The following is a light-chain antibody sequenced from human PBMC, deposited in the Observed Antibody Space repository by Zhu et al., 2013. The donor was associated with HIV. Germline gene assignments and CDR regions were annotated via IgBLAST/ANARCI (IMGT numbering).Light chain of an antibody. CDR2: DAS. J-gene: IGKJ2*03. V-gene: IGKV3-20*01. CDR3: QQYYATPYS. Sequence: IVLTQSPGTLSLSPGERATLSCRASESVNTNYLAWYQQKPGQSPRLLIYDASTRATGIPDRFSGSGSGTDFTLTISRLEPEDFAVYYCQQYYATPYSFGQGTKLEIK. CDR1: ESVNTNY.